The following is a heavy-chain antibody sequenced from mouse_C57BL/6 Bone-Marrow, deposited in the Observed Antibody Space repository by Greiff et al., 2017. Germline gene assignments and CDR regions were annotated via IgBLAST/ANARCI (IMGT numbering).Heavy chain of an antibody. CDR3: VGVGYYGSRSPHWYFDV. D-gene: IGHD1-1*01. V-gene: IGHV10-3*01. CDR1: GFTFNTYA. Sequence: EVQLMESGGGLVQPKGSLKLSCAASGFTFNTYAMHWVRQAPGKGLEWVARIRSKSSNYATYYADSVKDRFTISRADSQSMLYLQMNNLKTEDTAMCYCVGVGYYGSRSPHWYFDVWGTGTTVTVSS. CDR2: IRSKSSNYAT. J-gene: IGHJ1*03.